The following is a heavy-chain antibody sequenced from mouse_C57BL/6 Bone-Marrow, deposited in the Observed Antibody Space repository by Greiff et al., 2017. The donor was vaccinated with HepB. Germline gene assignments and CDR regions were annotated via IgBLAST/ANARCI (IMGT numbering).Heavy chain of an antibody. CDR1: GFTFSDYY. CDR2: ISNGGGST. V-gene: IGHV5-12*01. D-gene: IGHD2-4*01. J-gene: IGHJ4*01. CDR3: ARQVVDYDEGYAMDY. Sequence: DVHLVESGGGLVQPGGSLKLSCAASGFTFSDYYMYWVRQTPEKRLEWVAYISNGGGSTYYPDTVKGRFTISRDNAKNTLYLQMSRLKSEDTAMYYCARQVVDYDEGYAMDYWGQGTSVTVSS.